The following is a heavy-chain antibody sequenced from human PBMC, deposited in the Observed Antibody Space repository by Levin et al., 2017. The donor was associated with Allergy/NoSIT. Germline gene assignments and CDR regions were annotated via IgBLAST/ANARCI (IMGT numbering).Heavy chain of an antibody. Sequence: SQTLSLTCSVSGVSITNSAFFWSWVRQPPGKGLEWIGYIYYNGDAYYNPSLKSRVSMSVDSSQNQISLTLTFVTVADTAVYYCARVGSSVKVRRLNWFDPWGPGTLVIVSS. D-gene: IGHD1-14*01. CDR1: GVSITNSAFF. J-gene: IGHJ5*02. CDR3: ARVGSSVKVRRLNWFDP. V-gene: IGHV4-30-4*01. CDR2: IYYNGDA.